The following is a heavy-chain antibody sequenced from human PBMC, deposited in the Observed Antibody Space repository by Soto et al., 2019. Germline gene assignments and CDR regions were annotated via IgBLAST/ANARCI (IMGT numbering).Heavy chain of an antibody. CDR1: GYSFTSYW. CDR3: ARATYYYDSSGYYPPAY. D-gene: IGHD3-22*01. J-gene: IGHJ4*02. V-gene: IGHV5-10-1*01. Sequence: PXESLKISCKGSGYSFTSYWISWVRQMPGKGLGWMGRIDPSDSYTNYSPSFQGHVTISADKSISTAYLQWSSLKASDTAMYYCARATYYYDSSGYYPPAYWGQGTLVTVSS. CDR2: IDPSDSYT.